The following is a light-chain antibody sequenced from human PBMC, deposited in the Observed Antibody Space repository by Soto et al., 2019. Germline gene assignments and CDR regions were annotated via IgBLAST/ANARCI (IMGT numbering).Light chain of an antibody. CDR1: SSDVGGYNY. J-gene: IGLJ1*01. Sequence: QSVLTQPASVSGSPGQSITISCTGTSSDVGGYNYVSWYQQHPGKAPKLMIYDVSNRPSGVSNRFSGSKSSNTASLTISGLQAEDEADYYCSSYTSSSKVFGTGTKVTVL. V-gene: IGLV2-14*01. CDR2: DVS. CDR3: SSYTSSSKV.